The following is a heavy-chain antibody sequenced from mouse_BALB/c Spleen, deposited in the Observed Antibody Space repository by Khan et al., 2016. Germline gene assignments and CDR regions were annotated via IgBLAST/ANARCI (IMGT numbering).Heavy chain of an antibody. CDR3: ARGGTTGSPFAD. D-gene: IGHD1-1*01. Sequence: QMQLEESGAELARPGASVKLSCKASGYTFTTYWMQWVKQRPGQGLEWIGAIYPGDDATRSNQKFKGKATLTADKSSSTAYMQLSSLASEDSAVYYCARGGTTGSPFADWGQGTLVTVSA. V-gene: IGHV1-87*01. CDR1: GYTFTTYW. CDR2: IYPGDDAT. J-gene: IGHJ3*01.